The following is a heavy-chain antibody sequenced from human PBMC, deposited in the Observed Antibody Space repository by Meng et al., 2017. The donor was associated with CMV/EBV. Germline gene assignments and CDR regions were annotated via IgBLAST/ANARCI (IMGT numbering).Heavy chain of an antibody. D-gene: IGHD6-13*01. Sequence: ASLMVSCKASGYTFTGYYMHWLRQAPGQGLEWMGWINPNSGGTNYAQKFQGRVTMTRDTSISTAYMELSRLRSDDTAVYYCARVLRQQLVPGYLDYWGQGTLVTVSS. V-gene: IGHV1-2*02. CDR2: INPNSGGT. J-gene: IGHJ4*02. CDR3: ARVLRQQLVPGYLDY. CDR1: GYTFTGYY.